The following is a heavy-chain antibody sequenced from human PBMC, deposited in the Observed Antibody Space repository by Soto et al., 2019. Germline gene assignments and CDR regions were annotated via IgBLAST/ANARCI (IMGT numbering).Heavy chain of an antibody. CDR2: IYYTGNT. J-gene: IGHJ5*02. V-gene: IGHV4-59*11. Sequence: PSETRSLTCTVSDDSMTTHYWSWIQQPPGKGPEWIGNIYYTGNTKYNPSLKSGVTTSVDTSKKQFSLRVSSVTAADTAVYYCAREFFGDFVMGARNWFAPWGQGTPVTVSS. CDR1: DDSMTTHY. CDR3: AREFFGDFVMGARNWFAP. D-gene: IGHD4-17*01.